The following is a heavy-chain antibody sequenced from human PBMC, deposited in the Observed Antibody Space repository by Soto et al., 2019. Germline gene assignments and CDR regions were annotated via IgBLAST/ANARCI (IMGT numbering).Heavy chain of an antibody. Sequence: QVQLQESGPGLVKPSGTLSLTCAVSGGSISSSNWWSWVRQPPGKGLQWIGEIYHSGSTNYIPSLTSRVTISVDKSRNQFSLKLSSVTAADPAVYYCARRWGEGRVDYWGQGTLVTVSS. CDR3: ARRWGEGRVDY. CDR2: IYHSGST. D-gene: IGHD3-10*01. J-gene: IGHJ4*02. V-gene: IGHV4-4*02. CDR1: GGSISSSNW.